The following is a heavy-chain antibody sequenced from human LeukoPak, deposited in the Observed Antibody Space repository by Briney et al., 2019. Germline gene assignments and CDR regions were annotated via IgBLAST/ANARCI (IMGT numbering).Heavy chain of an antibody. D-gene: IGHD3-10*01. CDR1: GFTFSSYA. Sequence: GRSLRLSCAASGFTFSSYAMHWVRQAPGKGLEWGAVISYDGSNKYYADSVKGRFTISRDNSKNTLYLQMNSLRAEDTAVYYCAREGGPYGSGRGYFDYWGQGTLVTVSS. J-gene: IGHJ4*02. CDR2: ISYDGSNK. V-gene: IGHV3-30*04. CDR3: AREGGPYGSGRGYFDY.